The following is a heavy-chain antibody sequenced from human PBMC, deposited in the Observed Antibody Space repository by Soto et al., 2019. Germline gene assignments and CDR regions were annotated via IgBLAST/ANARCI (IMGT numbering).Heavy chain of an antibody. Sequence: QVQLVESGGGVVQPGRSLRLSCAASGITFSNYGTHWVRQAPGKGVEWVAVIWYDGRDKYYADSVKGRFTISRDNSKNTLYLQMNSVSAGETAVYCCVGGYGYFDNWGQGTLVTVSS. CDR1: GITFSNYG. CDR3: VGGYGYFDN. J-gene: IGHJ4*02. D-gene: IGHD3-22*01. V-gene: IGHV3-33*01. CDR2: IWYDGRDK.